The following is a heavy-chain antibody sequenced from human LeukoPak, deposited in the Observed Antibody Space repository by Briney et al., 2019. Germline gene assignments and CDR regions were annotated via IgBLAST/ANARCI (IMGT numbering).Heavy chain of an antibody. CDR1: GYTLTELS. D-gene: IGHD6-13*01. J-gene: IGHJ4*02. CDR2: FDPEDGET. CDR3: ATRANAGSSWYRAFDY. V-gene: IGHV1-24*01. Sequence: ASVNVSCKVSGYTLTELSMHWVRQAPGKGLEWMGGFDPEDGETIYAQKFQGRVTMTEDTSTDTAYMELSSLRSEDTAVYYCATRANAGSSWYRAFDYWGQGTLVTVSS.